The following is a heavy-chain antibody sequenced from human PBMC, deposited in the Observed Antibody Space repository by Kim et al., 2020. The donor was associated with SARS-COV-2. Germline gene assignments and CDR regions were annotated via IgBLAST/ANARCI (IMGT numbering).Heavy chain of an antibody. D-gene: IGHD6-19*01. V-gene: IGHV3-53*01. CDR2: IYSGGST. CDR1: GFTVSSNY. CDR3: ARDSSGWPYFDY. Sequence: GGSLRLSCAASGFTVSSNYMSWVRQAPGKGLEWVSVIYSGGSTYYADSVKGRFTISRDNSKNTLYLQMNSLRAEDTAVYYCARDSSGWPYFDYWGQGTLVTVSS. J-gene: IGHJ4*02.